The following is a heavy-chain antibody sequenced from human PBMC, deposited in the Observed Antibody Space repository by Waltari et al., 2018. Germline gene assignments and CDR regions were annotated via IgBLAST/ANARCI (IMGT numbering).Heavy chain of an antibody. V-gene: IGHV3-9*01. D-gene: IGHD6-13*01. CDR3: AKDMALGSSSWWYFDL. J-gene: IGHJ2*01. CDR2: ISWNSGNI. Sequence: EVQLVESGGGLVQPGRSLRLSCAASGFTFDDYAMHWVRQAPGKGLEWVSGISWNSGNIGYADSVKGRFTISRDNAKNSLYRRMNSLRGEDTALYYCAKDMALGSSSWWYFDLGGRGTLVTVSS. CDR1: GFTFDDYA.